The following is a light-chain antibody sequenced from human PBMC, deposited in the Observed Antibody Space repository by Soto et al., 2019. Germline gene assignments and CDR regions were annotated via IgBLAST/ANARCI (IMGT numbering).Light chain of an antibody. V-gene: IGKV3-15*01. J-gene: IGKJ1*01. CDR1: QSVSSD. CDR3: QQYNQWPPWT. CDR2: GAS. Sequence: EIVMTQSPATLSVSPGERVTLSCRASQSVSSDLAWYQQRPGQAPRLLMYGASTRATGIPARFSGSGSGTAFTLTISSLQSEDFAVYYCQQYNQWPPWTFGQGTKVEIK.